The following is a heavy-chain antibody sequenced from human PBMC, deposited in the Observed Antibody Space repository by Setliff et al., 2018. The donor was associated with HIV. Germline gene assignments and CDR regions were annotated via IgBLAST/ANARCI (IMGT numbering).Heavy chain of an antibody. D-gene: IGHD3-22*01. CDR2: INTDGSTT. CDR1: GFTFSDYW. CDR3: ARAEFYYDLPHYYYFMDG. V-gene: IGHV3-74*01. J-gene: IGHJ6*03. Sequence: PGGSLRLSCAASGFTFSDYWMHWVRQAPGKGLVWASRINTDGSTTSYADSVKGRFTISRDNAKNTLYLQMNSLRAEDTAVYYCARAEFYYDLPHYYYFMDGWGKGTTVTVSS.